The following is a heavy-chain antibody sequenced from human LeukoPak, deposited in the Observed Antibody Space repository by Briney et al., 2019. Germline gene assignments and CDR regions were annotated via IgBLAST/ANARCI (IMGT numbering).Heavy chain of an antibody. V-gene: IGHV3-53*01. J-gene: IGHJ4*02. CDR1: GFTFSSNY. CDR2: IYSGGST. CDR3: ARGGLRYFDWLRFDY. Sequence: GGSLRLSCAASGFTFSSNYMSWVRQAPGKGLEWVSVIYSGGSTYYADSVKGRFTISRDKSKNKLYLQMNSLRAEDTAVYYRARGGLRYFDWLRFDYWGQGTLVTVSP. D-gene: IGHD3-9*01.